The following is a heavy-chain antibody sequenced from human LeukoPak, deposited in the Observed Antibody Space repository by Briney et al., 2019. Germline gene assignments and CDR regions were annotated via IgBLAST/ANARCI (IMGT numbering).Heavy chain of an antibody. Sequence: SETLSLTCAVYGGSFSGYYWSWIRQPPGKGLEWIGEINHSGSTNYNPSLKSRVTISVDTSKNQFSLELSSVTAADTAVYYCARAPYGGSWRNRGPLGYWGQGTLVTVSS. V-gene: IGHV4-34*01. CDR3: ARAPYGGSWRNRGPLGY. CDR2: INHSGST. J-gene: IGHJ4*02. D-gene: IGHD6-13*01. CDR1: GGSFSGYY.